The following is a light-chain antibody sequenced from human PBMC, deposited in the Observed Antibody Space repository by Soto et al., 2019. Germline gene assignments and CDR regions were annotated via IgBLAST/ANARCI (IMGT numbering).Light chain of an antibody. Sequence: DAVMTQSPLPLPVTLGQPSAISCNSSQSLLHITGETFLFWYLQKPGQSPQLLIYEVSTRVSGVPDRFSGSGSGTDFTLEISRVETDDVGIYYCMQSTQLPPTFGQGTRLEI. CDR3: MQSTQLPPT. V-gene: IGKV2D-29*02. J-gene: IGKJ5*01. CDR2: EVS. CDR1: QSLLHITGETF.